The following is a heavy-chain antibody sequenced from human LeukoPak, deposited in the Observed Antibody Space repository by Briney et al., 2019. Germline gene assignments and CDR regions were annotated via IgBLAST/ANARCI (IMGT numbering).Heavy chain of an antibody. Sequence: GESLKISWKGSGYRFTSYWIGWVRQMPGKGLEWMGIIYPGDSDTRYSPSFQGQVTISADKSISTAYLQWSSLKASDTAMYYCAAPYDYVWGSYRYDAFDIWGQGTMVTVSS. V-gene: IGHV5-51*01. D-gene: IGHD3-16*02. J-gene: IGHJ3*02. CDR3: AAPYDYVWGSYRYDAFDI. CDR1: GYRFTSYW. CDR2: IYPGDSDT.